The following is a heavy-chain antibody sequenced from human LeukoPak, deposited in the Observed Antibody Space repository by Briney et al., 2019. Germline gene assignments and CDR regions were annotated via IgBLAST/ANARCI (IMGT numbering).Heavy chain of an antibody. V-gene: IGHV3-53*01. Sequence: PGGSPRLSCAASGFTVSSNYMTWVRQAPGKGLEWVSVIYSGGSTYYADSVKGRFTISRDNSKNTVYLQINSLRAEDTAVYYCARDVVGPNRWVYGMDVWGQGTTVTVSS. D-gene: IGHD3/OR15-3a*01. CDR3: ARDVVGPNRWVYGMDV. J-gene: IGHJ6*02. CDR2: IYSGGST. CDR1: GFTVSSNY.